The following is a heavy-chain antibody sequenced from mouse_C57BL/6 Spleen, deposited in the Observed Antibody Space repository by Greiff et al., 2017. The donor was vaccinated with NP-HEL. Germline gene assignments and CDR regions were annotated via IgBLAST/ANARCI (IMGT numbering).Heavy chain of an antibody. V-gene: IGHV1-64*01. Sequence: QVQLQQSGAELVKPGASVKLSCKASGYTFTSYWMHWVKQRPGPGLEWIGMIHPNSGSTNYNEKFKSKATLTVDKSSSTAYMQLSSRTSEDSAVYYCARGTSSPWFAYWGQGTLVTVSA. CDR3: ARGTSSPWFAY. D-gene: IGHD3-3*01. J-gene: IGHJ3*01. CDR1: GYTFTSYW. CDR2: IHPNSGST.